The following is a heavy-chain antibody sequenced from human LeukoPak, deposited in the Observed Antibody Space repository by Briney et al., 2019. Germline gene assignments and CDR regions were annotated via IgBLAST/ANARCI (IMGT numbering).Heavy chain of an antibody. Sequence: PSETLSLTCSLSSDSIRSSSYYWGWIRQPPGKGLEWIGSIYNNGHTYYNPSLNRRLTISVDTSKNQFSLKLTSLIAADTAVYYCARDLRSYYGSGTNYLDPWGQGTLVIVSS. CDR2: IYNNGHT. D-gene: IGHD3-10*01. J-gene: IGHJ5*02. CDR1: SDSIRSSSYY. V-gene: IGHV4-39*07. CDR3: ARDLRSYYGSGTNYLDP.